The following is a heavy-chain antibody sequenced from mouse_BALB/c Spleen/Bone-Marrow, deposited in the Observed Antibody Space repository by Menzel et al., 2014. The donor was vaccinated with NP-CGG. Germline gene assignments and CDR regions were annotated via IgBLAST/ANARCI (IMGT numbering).Heavy chain of an antibody. V-gene: IGHV1-9*01. Sequence: VQLQQSGVELMEPGASVKISCKATGYTFSSYWIEWVKQRPGHGLEWIGEILPGSGSTNYNEKFKGKATFTADTSSNTAYMQLSSLTSEDSADYYCARTTGTWDYWGQGTTLTVSS. D-gene: IGHD4-1*02. CDR3: ARTTGTWDY. J-gene: IGHJ2*01. CDR2: ILPGSGST. CDR1: GYTFSSYW.